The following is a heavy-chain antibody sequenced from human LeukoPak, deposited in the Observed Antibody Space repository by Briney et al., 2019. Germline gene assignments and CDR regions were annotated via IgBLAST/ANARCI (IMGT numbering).Heavy chain of an antibody. Sequence: GGSLRLSCAVSGFTFNNYWMYWVRQAPGKGLEWVANIKQDGSEKYYVDSVKGRFTISRDNAKNSLYLQMNSLRAEDTAVYYCARDFDYWGQGTLVTVPS. CDR2: IKQDGSEK. CDR1: GFTFNNYW. J-gene: IGHJ4*02. V-gene: IGHV3-7*01. CDR3: ARDFDY.